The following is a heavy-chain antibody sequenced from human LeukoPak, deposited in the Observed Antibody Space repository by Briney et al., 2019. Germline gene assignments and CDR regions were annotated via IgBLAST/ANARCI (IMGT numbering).Heavy chain of an antibody. J-gene: IGHJ4*02. CDR1: GGSISSYY. Sequence: PSETLSLTCTVSGGSISSYYWSWTRQPPGKGLEWIGYIYYSGSTNYNPSLKSRVTISVDTSKNQFSLKLSSVTAADTAVYYCARRGSSSWFYYFDYWGQGTLVTVSS. D-gene: IGHD6-13*01. CDR3: ARRGSSSWFYYFDY. V-gene: IGHV4-59*08. CDR2: IYYSGST.